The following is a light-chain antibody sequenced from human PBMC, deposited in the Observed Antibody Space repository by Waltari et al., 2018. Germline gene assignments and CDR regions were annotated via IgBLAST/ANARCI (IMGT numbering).Light chain of an antibody. V-gene: IGKV3-11*01. CDR1: QSVSGY. Sequence: EIVLTQSPATLSLSPGERATLSCRASQSVSGYVAWYQQKPGQAPRLLIYNTSKRTTGIPARFSGSGSGTDFTLTISSLEPEDFAVYYCQQRSNWPLTFGGGTKVEIK. J-gene: IGKJ4*01. CDR3: QQRSNWPLT. CDR2: NTS.